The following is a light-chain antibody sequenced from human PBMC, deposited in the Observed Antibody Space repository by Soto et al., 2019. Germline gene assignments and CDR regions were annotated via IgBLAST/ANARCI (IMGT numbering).Light chain of an antibody. CDR3: QQYNNWPRAT. V-gene: IGKV3-15*01. CDR1: QSVSSN. CDR2: GAS. J-gene: IGKJ4*01. Sequence: EIVMTQSPATLSVSPGERATLSCRASQSVSSNLAWYQQKPGQAPRLLIYGASTRATGIPARFSGSGSGTEFSLTISSLQSEDFGVYYCQQYNNWPRATFGGGTKVDTK.